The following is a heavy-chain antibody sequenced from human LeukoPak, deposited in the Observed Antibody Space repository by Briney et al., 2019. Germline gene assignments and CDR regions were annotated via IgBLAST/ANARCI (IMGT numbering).Heavy chain of an antibody. CDR1: GFRFNLYA. D-gene: IGHD3-10*01. J-gene: IGHJ4*02. Sequence: GGSLRLSCAASGFRFNLYAMRWVRQAPGKGLEWVSTIVASASRTSYADSVKGRFTIARDNSRNTLFLQMDSLTDEDTATYFCAKDSDYYGSGRGVDYFDFWGQGTLVTVSS. CDR2: IVASASRT. CDR3: AKDSDYYGSGRGVDYFDF. V-gene: IGHV3-23*01.